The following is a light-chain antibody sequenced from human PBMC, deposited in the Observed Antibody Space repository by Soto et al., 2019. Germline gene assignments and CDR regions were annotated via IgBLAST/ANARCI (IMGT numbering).Light chain of an antibody. Sequence: DVQVTQSPSSLSASVGDRVTITCRASQDIRTNLNWYQQKPGQAPQRLIYGASTLQGGVPPRFGGSGSGTEFTLTITSLQPEDFATYSCLQHHDDTYTFGQGTKVDVK. J-gene: IGKJ2*01. CDR2: GAS. CDR3: LQHHDDTYT. V-gene: IGKV1-17*01. CDR1: QDIRTN.